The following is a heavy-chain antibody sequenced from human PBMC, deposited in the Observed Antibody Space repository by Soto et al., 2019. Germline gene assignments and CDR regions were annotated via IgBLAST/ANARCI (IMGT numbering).Heavy chain of an antibody. CDR3: ARYAFDSGSYYRQPYYYYGMDV. Sequence: ASETLSLTCAVYGGSFSGYYWSWIRQPPGKGLEWIGEINHSGSTNYNPSLKSRVTISVDTSKNQFSLKLSSVTAADTTVYYCARYAFDSGSYYRQPYYYYGMDVWGQGTTVTV. D-gene: IGHD1-26*01. CDR2: INHSGST. J-gene: IGHJ6*02. CDR1: GGSFSGYY. V-gene: IGHV4-34*01.